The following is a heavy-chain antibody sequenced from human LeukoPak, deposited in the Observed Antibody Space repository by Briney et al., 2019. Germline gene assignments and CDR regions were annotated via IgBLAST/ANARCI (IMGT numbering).Heavy chain of an antibody. CDR1: GFTFSSYG. V-gene: IGHV3-30*18. CDR3: AKGNYDYVWGSSSWFDP. J-gene: IGHJ5*02. D-gene: IGHD3-16*01. Sequence: PGRSLRLSCAASGFTFSSYGMLWVRQAPGKGLEWVAVISYDGSNKYYADSVKGRFTISRDNSKNTLYLQMNSLRAEDTAVYYCAKGNYDYVWGSSSWFDPWGQGTLVTVSS. CDR2: ISYDGSNK.